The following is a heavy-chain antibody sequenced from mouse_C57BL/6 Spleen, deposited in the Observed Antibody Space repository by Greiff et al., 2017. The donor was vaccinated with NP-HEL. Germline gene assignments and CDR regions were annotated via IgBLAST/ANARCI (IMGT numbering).Heavy chain of an antibody. Sequence: QVQLQQPGAELVKPGASVKLSCKASGYTFTSYWMHWVNQSPGQGLEWIGEIDPSDSYTNYNPMLKGKATLTVDPSSNTAYMQISSLTFEDAAVYYCARAFHYYGNRNLDVWGKGTTVTVSS. CDR2: IDPSDSYT. CDR1: GYTFTSYW. CDR3: ARAFHYYGNRNLDV. D-gene: IGHD1-1*01. J-gene: IGHJ1*03. V-gene: IGHV1-50*01.